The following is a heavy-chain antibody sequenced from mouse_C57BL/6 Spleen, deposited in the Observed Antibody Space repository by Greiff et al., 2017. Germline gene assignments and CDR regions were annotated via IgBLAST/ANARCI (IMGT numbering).Heavy chain of an antibody. Sequence: EVQLQQSGAELVRPGASVKLSCTASGFNIKDDYMHWVKQRPEQGLEWIGWIDPENGDTEYASKFQGKATITADTSSNTAYLQLSSLTSEDTAVYYCTTHGNYDWYFEVWGTGTTVTVSS. CDR1: GFNIKDDY. CDR3: TTHGNYDWYFEV. D-gene: IGHD2-1*01. V-gene: IGHV14-4*01. J-gene: IGHJ1*03. CDR2: IDPENGDT.